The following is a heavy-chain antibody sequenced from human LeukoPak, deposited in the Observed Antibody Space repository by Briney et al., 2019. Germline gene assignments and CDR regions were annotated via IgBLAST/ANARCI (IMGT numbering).Heavy chain of an antibody. V-gene: IGHV3-23*01. J-gene: IGHJ4*02. CDR1: GFTLPEYG. D-gene: IGHD3-3*01. Sequence: GGSLRLSCEASGFTLPEYGVSWVRQAPGKGLEWLSAISGNGDNTYYADSVKGRFTISRDNSKNTLYLQMNSLRAEDTAVYYCAKTYYDFWSGFSAKNYFDYWGQGTLVTVSS. CDR2: ISGNGDNT. CDR3: AKTYYDFWSGFSAKNYFDY.